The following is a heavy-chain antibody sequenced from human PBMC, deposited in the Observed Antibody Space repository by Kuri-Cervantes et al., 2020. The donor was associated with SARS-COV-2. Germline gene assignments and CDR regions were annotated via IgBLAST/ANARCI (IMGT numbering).Heavy chain of an antibody. CDR2: ISSSSSTI. V-gene: IGHV3-48*02. J-gene: IGHJ4*02. D-gene: IGHD6-13*01. CDR3: ARGAYSQQLVQIV. CDR1: GFTFSSYS. Sequence: GESLKISCAASGFTFSSYSMNWVRQAPGKGLEWVSYISSSSSTIYYADSVKGRFTISRDNAKNSLYLQMNSLRDEDTAVYYCARGAYSQQLVQIVWGQGTLVTVSS.